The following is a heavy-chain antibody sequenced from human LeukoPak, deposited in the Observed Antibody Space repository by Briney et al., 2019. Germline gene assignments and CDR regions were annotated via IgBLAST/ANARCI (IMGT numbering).Heavy chain of an antibody. CDR1: AFSLSAYN. D-gene: IGHD6-13*01. J-gene: IGHJ3*02. V-gene: IGHV3-23*01. Sequence: GGSLRLSFAASAFSLSAYNMNWVRQAPGKGLEWVSAISGSGGSTYYADSVKGRFTISRDNSKNTLYLQMNSLRAEDTAVYYCAKGRLWQQPYNAFDIWGQGTMVTVSS. CDR3: AKGRLWQQPYNAFDI. CDR2: ISGSGGST.